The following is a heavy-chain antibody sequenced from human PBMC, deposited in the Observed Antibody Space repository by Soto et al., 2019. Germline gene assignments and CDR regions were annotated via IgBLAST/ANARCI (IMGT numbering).Heavy chain of an antibody. J-gene: IGHJ3*02. Sequence: QVQLQESGPGLVKPSETLSLTCTVSGGSISSYYWSWIRQPPGKGLAWIGYIYYSGSTHYNPSLKRRVTIPVDTSKTQFSLKLSSVTAADTALYYCARVWGGAFDIWGQGTMVTVSS. D-gene: IGHD3-10*01. CDR1: GGSISSYY. CDR2: IYYSGST. V-gene: IGHV4-59*01. CDR3: ARVWGGAFDI.